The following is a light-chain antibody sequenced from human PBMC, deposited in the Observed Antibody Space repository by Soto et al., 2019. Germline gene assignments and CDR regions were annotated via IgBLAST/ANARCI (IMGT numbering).Light chain of an antibody. J-gene: IGLJ1*01. CDR3: CSSGGSPTYV. Sequence: QSVLTQPASVSVSPVQSITISCTGTSSNVGSYKLVSWYQQHPGKAPKLMIFEVNKRPSGVSNRFSGSKSGNTASLTISGLKVEDEADYYCCSSGGSPTYVFGTGTKVTVL. V-gene: IGLV2-23*02. CDR1: SSNVGSYKL. CDR2: EVN.